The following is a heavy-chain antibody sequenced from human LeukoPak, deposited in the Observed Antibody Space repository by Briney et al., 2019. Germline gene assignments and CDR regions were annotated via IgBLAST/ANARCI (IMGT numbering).Heavy chain of an antibody. CDR2: IKQDGSEK. Sequence: PGGSLRLSCAASGFTFSSYWMSWVRQAPGKGLEWVANIKQDGSEKYYVDSVKGRFTISRDNAKNSLYLQMNSLRAEDTAVYYCASFGTTFWFDPWGQGTLVTVSS. D-gene: IGHD1-1*01. J-gene: IGHJ5*02. CDR3: ASFGTTFWFDP. V-gene: IGHV3-7*01. CDR1: GFTFSSYW.